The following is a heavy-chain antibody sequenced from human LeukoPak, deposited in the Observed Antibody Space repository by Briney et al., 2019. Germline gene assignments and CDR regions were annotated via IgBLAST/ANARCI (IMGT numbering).Heavy chain of an antibody. CDR1: GHPINSGSYY. J-gene: IGHJ2*01. D-gene: IGHD5-12*01. V-gene: IGHV4-61*02. CDR3: VRSNSGYDFYWYFDL. CDR2: IYSSGNT. Sequence: SETLSLTCTVSGHPINSGSYYWSWIRQPAGKGLEWIGRIYSSGNTKYNPSLKSRVTVSADTSKNQFSLKLNSVTAADTAMYYCVRSNSGYDFYWYFDLWGRGTLVTVSS.